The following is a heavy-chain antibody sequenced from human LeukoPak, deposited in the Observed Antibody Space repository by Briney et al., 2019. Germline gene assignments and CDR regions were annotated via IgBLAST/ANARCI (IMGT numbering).Heavy chain of an antibody. CDR1: GFTFSSYA. CDR3: ANHLACGSTSCPPFDS. J-gene: IGHJ4*02. D-gene: IGHD2-2*01. V-gene: IGHV3-23*01. CDR2: ISGSGGST. Sequence: GGSLRLSCAASGFTFSSYAMSWVRQAPGKGLEWVSAISGSGGSTYYADSVKGRFTISRDNSKNTLYLQMNSLRAEDTAVYYCANHLACGSTSCPPFDSWGQGTLVTVSS.